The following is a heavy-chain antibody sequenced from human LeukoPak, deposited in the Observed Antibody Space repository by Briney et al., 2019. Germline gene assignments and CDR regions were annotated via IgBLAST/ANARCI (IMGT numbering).Heavy chain of an antibody. CDR2: MSPNSGDT. D-gene: IGHD7-27*01. V-gene: IGHV1-8*01. Sequence: GASVKVSCKASGYTFTSYDFNWVRQATGQRPEWMGWMSPNSGDTGYAQKFQDRVTMTRNTSISTAYTELSSLRSGDTAVYYCARGPPNWGYDYWGPGTLVTVSS. CDR3: ARGPPNWGYDY. J-gene: IGHJ4*02. CDR1: GYTFTSYD.